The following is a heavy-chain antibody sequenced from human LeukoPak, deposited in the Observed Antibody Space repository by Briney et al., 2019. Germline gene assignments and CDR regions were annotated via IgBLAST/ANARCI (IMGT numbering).Heavy chain of an antibody. CDR3: GRGFRDTAMFLDY. Sequence: GGSRRLSCAASGFTFSSYEMNWVRQAPGKVLNWISAISGSSSNVYYAASVRGRFTICRDNAENSLYLQLNTMRAEDTAVYYCGRGFRDTAMFLDYWGQGTLVTVSS. D-gene: IGHD5-18*01. CDR1: GFTFSSYE. CDR2: ISGSSSNV. V-gene: IGHV3-48*03. J-gene: IGHJ4*02.